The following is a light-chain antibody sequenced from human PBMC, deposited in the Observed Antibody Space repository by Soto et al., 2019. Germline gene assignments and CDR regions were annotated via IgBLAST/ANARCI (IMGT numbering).Light chain of an antibody. J-gene: IGKJ4*01. CDR2: GAS. CDR3: QQRSNWPPV. V-gene: IGKV3D-20*02. Sequence: EIVLTQSPGTLSLSPGERATLSCRASQSFTSTSLAWYQQKPGQAPRLLISGASRRAAGIPDRFSGSGSGTDFTLTISSLEPEDFAVYYCQQRSNWPPVFGGGTKVDIK. CDR1: QSFTSTS.